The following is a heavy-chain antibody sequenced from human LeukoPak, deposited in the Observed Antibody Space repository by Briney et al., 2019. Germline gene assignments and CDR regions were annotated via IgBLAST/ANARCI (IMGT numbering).Heavy chain of an antibody. Sequence: SETPSLTCAVYGGSFSGYYWSWIRQPPGKGLEWIGEINHSGSTNYNPSLKSRVTISVDTSKNQFSLKLSSVTAADTAVYYCASSVGYDSSGYSDYWGQGTLVTVSS. D-gene: IGHD3-22*01. CDR2: INHSGST. CDR3: ASSVGYDSSGYSDY. CDR1: GGSFSGYY. J-gene: IGHJ4*02. V-gene: IGHV4-34*01.